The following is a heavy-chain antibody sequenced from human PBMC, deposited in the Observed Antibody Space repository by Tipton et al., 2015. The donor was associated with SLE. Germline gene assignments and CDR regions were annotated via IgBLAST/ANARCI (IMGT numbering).Heavy chain of an antibody. J-gene: IGHJ4*02. CDR2: INHSGST. CDR1: GGSFSSYS. Sequence: TLSLTCAVYGGSFSSYSWSWIRQPPGKGLEWIGEINHSGSTNYNPSLKSRVTISVDTSKNQFSLKLSSVTAADTAVYYCARGGSVIYYDSSGYPDYWGQGTLVTVSS. D-gene: IGHD3-22*01. V-gene: IGHV4-34*01. CDR3: ARGGSVIYYDSSGYPDY.